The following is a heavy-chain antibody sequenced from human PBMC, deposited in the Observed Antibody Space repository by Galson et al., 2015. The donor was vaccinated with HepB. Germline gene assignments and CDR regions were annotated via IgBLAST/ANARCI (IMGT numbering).Heavy chain of an antibody. J-gene: IGHJ2*01. CDR3: ARDHPRIWFGELSHIWTSGYFDL. Sequence: SVKVSCKASGGTFSSYAISWVRQAPGQGLEWMGRIIPILGIANYAQKFQGRVTITADKSTSTAYMELSSLRSEDTAVYYRARDHPRIWFGELSHIWTSGYFDLWGRGTLVTVSS. CDR1: GGTFSSYA. V-gene: IGHV1-69*04. CDR2: IIPILGIA. D-gene: IGHD3-10*01.